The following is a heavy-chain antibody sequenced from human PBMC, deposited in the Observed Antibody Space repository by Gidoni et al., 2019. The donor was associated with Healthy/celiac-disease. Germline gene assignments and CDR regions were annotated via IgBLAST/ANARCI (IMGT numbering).Heavy chain of an antibody. CDR1: GFTFISYA. Sequence: EVQLLESGGGLVQPGGSLRLSCAAFGFTFISYAMSWVRQAPGKGLEGVSAIRGSGGSTYYADSVKGRFTISRDNSKNTLYLQMNSLRAEDTAVYYCAKDGREGGSGSYDYWGQGTLVTVSS. D-gene: IGHD3-10*01. J-gene: IGHJ4*02. CDR2: IRGSGGST. V-gene: IGHV3-23*01. CDR3: AKDGREGGSGSYDY.